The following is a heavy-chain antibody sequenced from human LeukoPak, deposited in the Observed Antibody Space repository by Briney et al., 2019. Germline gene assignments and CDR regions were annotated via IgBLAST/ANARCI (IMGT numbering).Heavy chain of an antibody. J-gene: IGHJ4*02. CDR2: IHSSGSN. Sequence: PSETLSLTCTVSGGSISGYYWSWIRQAPGKGLEWVAYIHSSGSNNCSPSLKSRVTMSVDTSENQFSLKLSSVTAADTAMYYCARGSGLNWGQGTLVTVSS. V-gene: IGHV4-59*12. CDR1: GGSISGYY. CDR3: ARGSGLN.